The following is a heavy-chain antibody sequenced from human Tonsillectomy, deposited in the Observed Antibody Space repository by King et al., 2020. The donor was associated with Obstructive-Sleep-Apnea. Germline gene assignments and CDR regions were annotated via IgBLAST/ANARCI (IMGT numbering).Heavy chain of an antibody. CDR3: AKNRGYCSGGSCYCDY. J-gene: IGHJ4*02. V-gene: IGHV3-23*04. CDR2: ISGSVGST. D-gene: IGHD2-15*01. CDR1: GFTFSSYA. Sequence: VQLVESGGGLVQPGGSLRLSCAASGFTFSSYAMSWVRQAPGKGLEWVSAISGSVGSTYYADSVKGRLTISRDNSKNTLYLQMNSLRTADTTVYYCAKNRGYCSGGSCYCDYWGQGTLVTVSS.